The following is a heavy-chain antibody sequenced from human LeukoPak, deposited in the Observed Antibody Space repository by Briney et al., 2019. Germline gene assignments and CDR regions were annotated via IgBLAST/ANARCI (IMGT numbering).Heavy chain of an antibody. CDR1: GYTFTSYG. Sequence: VASVKVSCKASGYTFTSYGISWVRQAPGQGLEWMGWISAYNGNTNYAQKLQGRVTMTTDTSTSTAYMELRSPRSDDTAVYYCASSHRIPHCSSTSCQSSGFDYWGQGTLVTVSS. J-gene: IGHJ4*02. D-gene: IGHD2-2*01. CDR3: ASSHRIPHCSSTSCQSSGFDY. V-gene: IGHV1-18*04. CDR2: ISAYNGNT.